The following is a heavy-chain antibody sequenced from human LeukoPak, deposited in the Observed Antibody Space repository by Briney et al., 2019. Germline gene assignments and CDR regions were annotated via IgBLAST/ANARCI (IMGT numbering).Heavy chain of an antibody. CDR3: AKDRASGFQVGATDY. J-gene: IGHJ4*02. V-gene: IGHV3-64*01. D-gene: IGHD1-26*01. Sequence: PGGSLRLSCAVSGFTFSSCAMHWVRQAPGKGLEDVSAISSNGGSTYYANSVKGRFTISRDNSKNTLYLQMGSLKAEDMAVYYCAKDRASGFQVGATDYWGQGTLVTVS. CDR1: GFTFSSCA. CDR2: ISSNGGST.